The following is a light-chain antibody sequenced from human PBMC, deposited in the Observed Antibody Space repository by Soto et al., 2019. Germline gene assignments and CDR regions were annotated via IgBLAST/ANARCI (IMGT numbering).Light chain of an antibody. J-gene: IGKJ5*01. CDR2: GAS. V-gene: IGKV1-9*01. CDR3: QQLNDYPIT. Sequence: DIQLTQSPSFLSASVGDRVTITCRASQGVSSFLAWYQQIPGKAPNLLIYGASTLQSGVPSRFSGSGSGTEFTLTISNLQPEDFATYYCQQLNDYPITFGQGTRLEIK. CDR1: QGVSSF.